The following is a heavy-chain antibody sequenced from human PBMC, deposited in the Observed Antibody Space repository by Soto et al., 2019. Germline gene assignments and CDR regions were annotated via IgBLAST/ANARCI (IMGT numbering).Heavy chain of an antibody. CDR2: FDPEDGET. Sequence: ASVKVSCKVSGYTLTELSMRWVRQAPGKGLEWMGGFDPEDGETIYAQKFQGRVTMTEDTSTDTAYMELSSLRSEDTAVYYCETDLSGNYYFDYWGQGTLVTVSS. D-gene: IGHD1-26*01. CDR3: ETDLSGNYYFDY. CDR1: GYTLTELS. J-gene: IGHJ4*02. V-gene: IGHV1-24*01.